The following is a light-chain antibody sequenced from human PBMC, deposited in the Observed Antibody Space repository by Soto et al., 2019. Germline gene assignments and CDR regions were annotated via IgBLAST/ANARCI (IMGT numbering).Light chain of an antibody. CDR3: QQSYSTPGT. J-gene: IGKJ1*01. CDR2: AAS. CDR1: QSISSY. Sequence: DIQMTQSPSSLSAAVGDRVTITCRASQSISSYLNWYQQKPGQAPKILIYAASSLQSGVPSRFSGCGSGTGFTLTISSLQPEDFATYYCQQSYSTPGTFGQGTKVEIK. V-gene: IGKV1-39*01.